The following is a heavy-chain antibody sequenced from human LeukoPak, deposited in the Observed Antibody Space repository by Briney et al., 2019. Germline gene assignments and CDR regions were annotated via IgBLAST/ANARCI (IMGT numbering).Heavy chain of an antibody. CDR3: ARGYSSYYSLGY. CDR1: GGSISSSSYY. J-gene: IGHJ4*02. Sequence: SETLSLTCTVSGGSISSSSYYWGWIRQPPGKGLEWIGSIYYSGSTYYNPSLKSRVTISVDTSKNQFSLKLSSVTAADTAVYYCARGYSSYYSLGYWGQGTLVTGSS. CDR2: IYYSGST. D-gene: IGHD6-13*01. V-gene: IGHV4-39*07.